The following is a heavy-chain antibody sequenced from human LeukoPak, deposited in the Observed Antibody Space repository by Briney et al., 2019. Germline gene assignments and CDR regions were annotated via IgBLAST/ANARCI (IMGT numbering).Heavy chain of an antibody. CDR3: ARDLEQLPTRDY. Sequence: ASVKVSCKASGYTFTSYGISWVRQAPGQGLEWMGWIRAYNGNTNYAQKLQGRVTMTTDTSTSTAYMELRSLRSDDTAVYYCARDLEQLPTRDYWGQGTLVTVSS. CDR1: GYTFTSYG. J-gene: IGHJ4*02. D-gene: IGHD6-13*01. V-gene: IGHV1-18*01. CDR2: IRAYNGNT.